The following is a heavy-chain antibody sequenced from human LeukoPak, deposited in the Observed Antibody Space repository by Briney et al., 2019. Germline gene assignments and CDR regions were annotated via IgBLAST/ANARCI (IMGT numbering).Heavy chain of an antibody. CDR2: IIPILDIA. CDR3: ARGRSWFDP. Sequence: GSSVKVSCKASGGTFSSYAISWVRQAPGQGLEWMGRIIPILDIANYAQKFQGRVTITADKSTSTAYMELSGLRSEDTAVYYCARGRSWFDPWGQGTLVTVSS. CDR1: GGTFSSYA. V-gene: IGHV1-69*04. J-gene: IGHJ5*02.